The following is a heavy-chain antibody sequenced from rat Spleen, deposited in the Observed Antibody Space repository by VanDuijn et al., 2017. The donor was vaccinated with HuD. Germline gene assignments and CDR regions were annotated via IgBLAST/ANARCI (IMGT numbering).Heavy chain of an antibody. Sequence: EVQLVESGGGLVLPGRSMKLSCAASGFTFSSFPMAWVRQTPGKGLDWIASITKDGGSTYYRDSVKGRFTISRDNAKSTLYLQMNSLRSEDTATYYCARENWEFDAWGQGASVTVSS. V-gene: IGHV5-46*01. CDR3: ARENWEFDA. CDR2: ITKDGGST. CDR1: GFTFSSFP. J-gene: IGHJ4*01. D-gene: IGHD5-1*01.